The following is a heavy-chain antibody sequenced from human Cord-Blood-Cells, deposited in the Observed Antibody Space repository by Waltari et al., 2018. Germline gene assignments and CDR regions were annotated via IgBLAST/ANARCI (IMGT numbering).Heavy chain of an antibody. V-gene: IGHV4-59*01. CDR2: IYYSGST. J-gene: IGHJ6*03. D-gene: IGHD2-21*02. CDR1: GGSISSYY. CDR3: ARAYCGGDCYSYYYYYMDV. Sequence: QVQLQESGPGLVKPSETLSLTCTVSGGSISSYYWSWIWQPPGKGLEWIGYIYYSGSTNYNPALKSRGTISVDTSKNQFSLKLSSVTAADTAVYYCARAYCGGDCYSYYYYYMDVWGKGTTVTVSS.